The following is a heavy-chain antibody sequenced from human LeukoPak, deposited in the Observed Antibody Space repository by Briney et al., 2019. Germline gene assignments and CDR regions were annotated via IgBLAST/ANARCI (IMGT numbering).Heavy chain of an antibody. CDR2: IKQDGSEK. V-gene: IGHV3-7*01. CDR3: ARVGPWVNPDYYYYYMDV. Sequence: GSLRLSCEASGLTFNKYWMTWVRQAPGKGLEWVANIKQDGSEKNYVDSVKGRFTISRDNAKNSLSLRMNSLSAEDTAVYYCARVGPWVNPDYYYYYMDVWGKGTTVTVSS. J-gene: IGHJ6*03. D-gene: IGHD1-14*01. CDR1: GLTFNKYW.